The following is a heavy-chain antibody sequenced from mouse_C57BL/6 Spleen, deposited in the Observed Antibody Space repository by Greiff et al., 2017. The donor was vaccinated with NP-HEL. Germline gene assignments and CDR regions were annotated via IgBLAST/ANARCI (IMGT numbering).Heavy chain of an antibody. V-gene: IGHV1-36*01. CDR1: GFTFTDYY. CDR3: ARDYGSPSKTANWDGNYFDY. J-gene: IGHJ2*01. Sequence: EVQVVESGPVLVKPGPSVKISCKASGFTFTDYYMHWVKQSHGKSLEWIGLVYPYNGGTSYNQKFKGKATLTVDTSSSTAYMELNSLTSEDSAVYYCARDYGSPSKTANWDGNYFDYWGQGTTLTVSS. CDR2: VYPYNGGT. D-gene: IGHD1-1*01.